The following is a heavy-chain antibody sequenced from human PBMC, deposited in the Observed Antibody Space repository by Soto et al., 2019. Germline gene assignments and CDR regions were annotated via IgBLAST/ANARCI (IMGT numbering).Heavy chain of an antibody. V-gene: IGHV4-59*01. D-gene: IGHD2-15*01. CDR1: CGSISSYD. Sequence: SLTLCINSSVSCGSISSYDGSWIRQPPGKGLGCIRYIYYSGSTNHIPPLKSRVTIAVDTYKTQSSLQLSSVTPADTAVYYCARKPWLGYCSGGSCYNDAFDIWGEATMVTVSS. J-gene: IGHJ3*02. CDR3: ARKPWLGYCSGGSCYNDAFDI. CDR2: IYYSGST.